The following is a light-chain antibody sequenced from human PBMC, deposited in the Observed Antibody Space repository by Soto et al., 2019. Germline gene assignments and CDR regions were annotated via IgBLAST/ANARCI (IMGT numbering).Light chain of an antibody. J-gene: IGKJ1*01. CDR1: QSINNY. Sequence: DIQMTQSPSTLSASVGDRVTITCRASQSINNYLAWYQQKPGEAPKLFIYKASTLESGVPSRFSGSGSGTEFTLSISSLQPDDFATYFCQQYESFPRTFGQGTKVEIK. V-gene: IGKV1-5*03. CDR2: KAS. CDR3: QQYESFPRT.